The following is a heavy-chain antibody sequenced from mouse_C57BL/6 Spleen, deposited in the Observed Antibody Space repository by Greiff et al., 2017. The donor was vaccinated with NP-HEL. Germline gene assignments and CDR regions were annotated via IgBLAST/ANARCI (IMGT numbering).Heavy chain of an antibody. D-gene: IGHD1-1*01. CDR3: ARRGDYYYGGTYYWAMDC. CDR1: GYAFTNYL. J-gene: IGHJ4*01. Sequence: VQLQQSGAELVRPGTSVKVSCKASGYAFTNYLIEWVKQRPGQGLEWIGVINPGSGGTNYNEKFKGKATLTADKSSSTAYMQLSSLTSADSAVYVCARRGDYYYGGTYYWAMDCWGQGTSVTVSS. V-gene: IGHV1-54*01. CDR2: INPGSGGT.